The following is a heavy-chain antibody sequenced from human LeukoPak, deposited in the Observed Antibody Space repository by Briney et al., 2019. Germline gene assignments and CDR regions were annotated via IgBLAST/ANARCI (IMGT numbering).Heavy chain of an antibody. D-gene: IGHD2-2*01. Sequence: PGGSLRLSCAASGFTFSSYWMSWVRQAPGKGLEWVANIEQDGSQKKYVDSVKGRSTISRDNAKNSLYLQLNSLRAEDTAVYYCSRCLSCTSSCYECFDYWGQGTRVTVSS. CDR2: IEQDGSQK. CDR1: GFTFSSYW. V-gene: IGHV3-7*03. J-gene: IGHJ4*02. CDR3: SRCLSCTSSCYECFDY.